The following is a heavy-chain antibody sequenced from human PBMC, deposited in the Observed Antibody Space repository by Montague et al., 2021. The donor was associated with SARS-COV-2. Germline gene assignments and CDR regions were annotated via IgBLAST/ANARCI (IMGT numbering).Heavy chain of an antibody. CDR2: IYYSGST. J-gene: IGHJ4*02. CDR3: ASQVPDFWSGIDY. V-gene: IGHV4-59*01. D-gene: IGHD3-3*01. Sequence: SETLSLTCTVSGGSISSYYWSWIRQPPGKGLYLIGYIYYSGSTNYNPSLRSRVTISVDTSKNQFSLKLSSVTAADTAVYYCASQVPDFWSGIDYWGQGTLVTVSS. CDR1: GGSISSYY.